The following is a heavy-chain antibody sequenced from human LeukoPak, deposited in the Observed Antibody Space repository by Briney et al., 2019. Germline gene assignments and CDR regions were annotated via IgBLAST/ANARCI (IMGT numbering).Heavy chain of an antibody. CDR3: ARSRGSYFSWFDP. J-gene: IGHJ5*02. D-gene: IGHD1-26*01. CDR2: INHSGSN. Sequence: PSETLSLTCAVYGGSFSGYYWSWIRHPPGKGLEWLGEINHSGSNNYNPSLKSRVTISVDTSKNQFSLKLSSVTAADTAVYYCARSRGSYFSWFDPWGEGTLVTVSS. V-gene: IGHV4-34*01. CDR1: GGSFSGYY.